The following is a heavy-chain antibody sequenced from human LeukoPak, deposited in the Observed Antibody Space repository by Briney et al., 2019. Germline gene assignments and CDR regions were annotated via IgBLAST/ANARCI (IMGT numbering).Heavy chain of an antibody. CDR2: IFHSGST. D-gene: IGHD3-22*01. Sequence: KPSETLSLTCTVSGDSISTYYWSWIRQPPGKGLEWIGYIFHSGSTKYNPSLKSRVTIAVDTSKNQFSLKLTSITAADTAVYYCARRRIYYHFDYWGQGALVTVSS. J-gene: IGHJ4*02. CDR1: GDSISTYY. V-gene: IGHV4-59*08. CDR3: ARRRIYYHFDY.